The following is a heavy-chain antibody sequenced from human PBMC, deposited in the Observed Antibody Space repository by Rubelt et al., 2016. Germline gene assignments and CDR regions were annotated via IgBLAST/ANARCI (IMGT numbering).Heavy chain of an antibody. CDR2: IYYSGST. J-gene: IGHJ4*02. CDR1: GGSISSSSYY. CDR3: ARSPLAAGYFDY. Sequence: TCTVSGGSISSSSYYWGWIRQPPGKGLEWIGSIYYSGSTYYNPSLKSRVTISVDTSKNQFSLKLSSVTAADTAVYYCARSPLAAGYFDYWGQGTLVTVSS. V-gene: IGHV4-39*07. D-gene: IGHD6-13*01.